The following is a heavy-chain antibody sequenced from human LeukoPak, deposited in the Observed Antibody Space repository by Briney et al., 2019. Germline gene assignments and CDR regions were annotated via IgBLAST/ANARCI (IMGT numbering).Heavy chain of an antibody. CDR1: GFTVSSNH. V-gene: IGHV3-66*01. Sequence: GGSLRLSCAASGFTVSSNHMSWVRQTPGQGRLEWVSVIYNDGRTFYTGSVTGRFTISRDNSKNTLYLQMNSLRAEDTAMYYCARGQIYGTGSYFFDHWGQGTLVTVSS. J-gene: IGHJ4*02. D-gene: IGHD3-10*01. CDR2: IYNDGRT. CDR3: ARGQIYGTGSYFFDH.